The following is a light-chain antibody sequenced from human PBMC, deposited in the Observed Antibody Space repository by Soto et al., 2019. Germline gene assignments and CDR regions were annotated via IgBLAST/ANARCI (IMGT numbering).Light chain of an antibody. CDR2: DAS. V-gene: IGKV3D-20*01. CDR3: QQYGSSPRYT. CDR1: QSVSSSY. J-gene: IGKJ2*01. Sequence: EIVLTQSPATLSLSPGERATLSCGASQSVSSSYSAWYQQKPGLAPRLLIYDASTRATGIPDRFSGSGSGTDFTLTISSLEPEDFAVYYCQQYGSSPRYTFGQGTKLEIK.